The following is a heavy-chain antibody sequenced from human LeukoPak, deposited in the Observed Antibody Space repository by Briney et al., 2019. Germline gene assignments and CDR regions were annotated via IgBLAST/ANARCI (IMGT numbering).Heavy chain of an antibody. CDR1: GGTFSSYA. CDR3: ARAPFSEAGRSDYYYYYGMVV. J-gene: IGHJ6*02. Sequence: SVKVSCKASGGTFSSYAISWVRQAPGQGLEWMGGIIPIFGTANYAQKFQGRVTITADESTSTAYMELSSLRSEDTAVYYCARAPFSEAGRSDYYYYYGMVVWGQGTTVTVSS. V-gene: IGHV1-69*01. CDR2: IIPIFGTA. D-gene: IGHD1-14*01.